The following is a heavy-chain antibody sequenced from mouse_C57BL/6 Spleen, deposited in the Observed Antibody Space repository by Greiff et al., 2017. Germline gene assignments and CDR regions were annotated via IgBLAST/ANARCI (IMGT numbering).Heavy chain of an antibody. CDR1: GFTFSNYW. V-gene: IGHV6-3*01. J-gene: IGHJ4*01. CDR2: ISLKSDNSAS. CDR3: TAMDY. Sequence: DVMLVESGGGLVKPGGSMKISCVASGFTFSNYWMNWVRQSPEKGLEWVAQISLKSDNSASHYAVTVKGRFTISRADSTSSVYLQMNHLSAEYTGIYYCTAMDYWGQGTSVTVSS.